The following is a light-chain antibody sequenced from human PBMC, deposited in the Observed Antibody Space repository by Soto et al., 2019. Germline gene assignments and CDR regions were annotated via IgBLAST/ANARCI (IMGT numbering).Light chain of an antibody. CDR3: QQYTNWPYT. Sequence: EIVMTQSPATLSVSPGERASLSCRASQSVGSNLAWYQQTAGQAPRLLIYGASTRATCITARFSGSGSETEFTLTISSLQYEDFAVYSYQQYTNWPYTFGQGTKLEIK. CDR1: QSVGSN. J-gene: IGKJ2*01. V-gene: IGKV3-15*01. CDR2: GAS.